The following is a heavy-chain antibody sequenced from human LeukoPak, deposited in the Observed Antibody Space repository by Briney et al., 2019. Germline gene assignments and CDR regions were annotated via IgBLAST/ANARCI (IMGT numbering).Heavy chain of an antibody. CDR2: ISYDGSNK. CDR1: GFTFSSLG. Sequence: PGRSLRLSCTASGFTFSSLGIHWVRQAPGKGLEWVALISYDGSNKYYADSVKGRFTISRDNSKNTLYLQMNSLRAEDTAVYYCAKEMATSYYYFDYWGQGTLVTVSS. CDR3: AKEMATSYYYFDY. D-gene: IGHD5-24*01. J-gene: IGHJ4*02. V-gene: IGHV3-30*18.